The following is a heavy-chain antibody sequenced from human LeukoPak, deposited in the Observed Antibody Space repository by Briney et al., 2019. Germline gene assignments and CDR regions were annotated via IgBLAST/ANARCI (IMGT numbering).Heavy chain of an antibody. CDR1: GGSISSYY. V-gene: IGHV4-59*01. CDR3: ARGRFLEWLPHYYYYGMDV. CDR2: IYYSGST. Sequence: PSETLSLTCTVSGGSISSYYWSWIRQPPGKGLEWIGYIYYSGSTNYNPSLKSRVTISVDTSKNQFSLKLSSVTAADTAVYYCARGRFLEWLPHYYYYGMDVWGQGTTVTVSS. D-gene: IGHD3-3*01. J-gene: IGHJ6*02.